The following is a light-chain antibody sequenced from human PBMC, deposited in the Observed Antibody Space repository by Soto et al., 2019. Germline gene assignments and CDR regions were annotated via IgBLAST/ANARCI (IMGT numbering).Light chain of an antibody. CDR2: EVS. CDR1: RSDVGGYKY. V-gene: IGLV2-14*01. J-gene: IGLJ1*01. CDR3: SSYTSSSTLYV. Sequence: QSVLTQPASVSGSPGQSITISCTGTRSDVGGYKYVSWYQQRPGKAPKLMIYEVSNRPSGVSNRFSGSKSGNTASLTISGLQAEDEADYYCSSYTSSSTLYVFGTGTKVTVL.